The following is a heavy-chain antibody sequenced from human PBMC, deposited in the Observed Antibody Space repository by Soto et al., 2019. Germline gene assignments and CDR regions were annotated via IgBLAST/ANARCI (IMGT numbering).Heavy chain of an antibody. Sequence: GGSLRLSCAASGFTFSSYSMNWVRQAPGKGLEWVSSISSSNKYYADSVKGRFTISRDNSKNTLYLQMNSLRAEDTAVYYCAKGPDYDILTGYYKTPPPDYWGQGTLVTVSS. CDR1: GFTFSSYS. CDR2: ISSSNK. V-gene: IGHV3-21*01. J-gene: IGHJ4*02. D-gene: IGHD3-9*01. CDR3: AKGPDYDILTGYYKTPPPDY.